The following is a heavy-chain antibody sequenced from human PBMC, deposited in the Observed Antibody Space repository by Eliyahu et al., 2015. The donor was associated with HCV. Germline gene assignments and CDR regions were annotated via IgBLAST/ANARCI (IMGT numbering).Heavy chain of an antibody. J-gene: IGHJ6*02. D-gene: IGHD4-17*01. Sequence: QVQLVQSGXEVXKPGASVXVFCXASGXXFXSYDINWVRQATGQGLEWMGWMNPNSGNTGYAQKFQGRVTMTRNTSISTAYMELSSLRSEDTAVYYCAARYMYGDFTLGVWGQGTTVTVSS. CDR3: AARYMYGDFTLGV. CDR1: GXXFXSYD. CDR2: MNPNSGNT. V-gene: IGHV1-8*01.